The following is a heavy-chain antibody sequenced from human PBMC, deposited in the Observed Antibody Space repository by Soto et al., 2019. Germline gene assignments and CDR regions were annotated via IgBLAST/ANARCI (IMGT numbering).Heavy chain of an antibody. Sequence: GASVKVSCTASGGIFSTYAISWLRQAPGQGLEWMGGIIPLFGTPNYAQRFQGRVTITADESTSTAYMELSRLRSEDTAVYYCARDRDDYGSGNYYNRIDFWGQGTLVTVSS. D-gene: IGHD3-10*01. CDR3: ARDRDDYGSGNYYNRIDF. V-gene: IGHV1-69*13. J-gene: IGHJ4*02. CDR1: GGIFSTYA. CDR2: IIPLFGTP.